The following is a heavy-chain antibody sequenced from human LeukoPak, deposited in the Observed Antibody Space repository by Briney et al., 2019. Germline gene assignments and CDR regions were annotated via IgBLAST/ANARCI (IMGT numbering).Heavy chain of an antibody. D-gene: IGHD4-23*01. CDR3: ARGGSVYGGNLYYFDY. V-gene: IGHV3-13*04. CDR1: GFTFSSYD. Sequence: GGSLRLSCAASGFTFSSYDMHWVRQATGKGLEWVSAIGTAGDTYYPGSVKGRFTISRENAKNSLYLQMNSLRAGDTAVYYCARGGSVYGGNLYYFDYWGQGTLVTVSS. CDR2: IGTAGDT. J-gene: IGHJ4*02.